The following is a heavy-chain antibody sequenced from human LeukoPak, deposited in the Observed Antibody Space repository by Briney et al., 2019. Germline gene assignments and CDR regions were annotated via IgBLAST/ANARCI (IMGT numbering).Heavy chain of an antibody. J-gene: IGHJ3*02. CDR1: RGSFSGSYY. CDR3: SRAPWAYGNYVHAFDI. CDR2: NYSGGRI. V-gene: IGHV4-39*07. D-gene: IGHD4-11*01. Sequence: SETLSLTCTVSRGSFSGSYYCGWVRHPPPKELEWIGWNYSGGRIYYKPPLQSRATISLDTSKNHFSLTETALTAPDTAVHFFSRAPWAYGNYVHAFDIWGQGTMVSVSS.